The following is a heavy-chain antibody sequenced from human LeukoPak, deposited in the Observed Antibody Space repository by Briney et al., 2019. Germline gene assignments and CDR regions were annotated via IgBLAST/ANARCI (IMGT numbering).Heavy chain of an antibody. Sequence: PSETLSLTCAVYGGSFSGYYWSWIRQPPGKGLGWIGEINHSGSTNYNPSLKSRVTISVDTSKNQFSLKLSSVTAADTAVYYCARGLLWFGERTSYFDYWGQGTLVTVSS. CDR3: ARGLLWFGERTSYFDY. J-gene: IGHJ4*02. D-gene: IGHD3-10*01. V-gene: IGHV4-34*01. CDR1: GGSFSGYY. CDR2: INHSGST.